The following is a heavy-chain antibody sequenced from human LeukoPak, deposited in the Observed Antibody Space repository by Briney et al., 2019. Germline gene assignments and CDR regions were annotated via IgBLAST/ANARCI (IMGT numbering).Heavy chain of an antibody. CDR1: GFTFGTYA. J-gene: IGHJ3*02. CDR3: ARLGGIAADNAFDI. CDR2: IRSTSNYI. D-gene: IGHD6-13*01. Sequence: GGSLRLSCGASGFTFGTYAMTWVRQSPGKGLEWVSTIRSTSNYIYYAASVKGRFTISRDNPKNSLYLQMNSLRAEDTAVYYCARLGGIAADNAFDIWGRGTLVTVSS. V-gene: IGHV3-21*01.